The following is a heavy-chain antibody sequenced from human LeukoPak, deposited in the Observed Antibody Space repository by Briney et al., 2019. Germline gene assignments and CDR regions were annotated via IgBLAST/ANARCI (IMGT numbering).Heavy chain of an antibody. J-gene: IGHJ5*02. CDR2: IRSKAYGGTT. CDR1: GFTFGDYA. V-gene: IGHV3-49*03. D-gene: IGHD3-9*01. CDR3: TRSSFDWTDWFDP. Sequence: GGSLRLSCTASGFTFGDYAMSWFRQAPGKGLEWVGFIRSKAYGGTTEYAASVKGRFTISRDDSKSIAYLQMNSLKTEDTAVYYCTRSSFDWTDWFDPWGQETLVTVSS.